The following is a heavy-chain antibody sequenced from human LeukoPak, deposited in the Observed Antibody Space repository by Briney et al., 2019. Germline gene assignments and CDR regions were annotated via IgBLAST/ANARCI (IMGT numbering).Heavy chain of an antibody. J-gene: IGHJ4*02. V-gene: IGHV1-46*01. CDR3: ARVQYSGYDFDY. D-gene: IGHD5-12*01. CDR2: INPSGGST. Sequence: GASVKVSCKASGYTFTSYYMHWVRQAPGQGLEWMGIINPSGGSTSYAQKFQGRVTMTRDTSTSTVYMELSSLRSEDTSVYYCARVQYSGYDFDYWGQGTLVTVSS. CDR1: GYTFTSYY.